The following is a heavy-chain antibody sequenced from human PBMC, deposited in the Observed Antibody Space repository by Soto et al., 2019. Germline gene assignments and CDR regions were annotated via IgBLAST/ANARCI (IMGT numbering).Heavy chain of an antibody. Sequence: SVKVSCQASGYTFTSYGISWVRQAPVQGLEWMGWISAYNGNTNYAQKLQGRVTMTTDTSTSTAYMELRSLRSDDTAVYYCAREVEWLLSQGAFDIWGQGTMVTVSS. V-gene: IGHV1-18*01. CDR3: AREVEWLLSQGAFDI. D-gene: IGHD3-3*01. J-gene: IGHJ3*02. CDR1: GYTFTSYG. CDR2: ISAYNGNT.